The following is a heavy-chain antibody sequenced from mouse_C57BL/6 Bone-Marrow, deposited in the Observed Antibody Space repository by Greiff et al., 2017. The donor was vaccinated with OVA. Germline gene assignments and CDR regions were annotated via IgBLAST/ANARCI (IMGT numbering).Heavy chain of an antibody. V-gene: IGHV1-52*01. J-gene: IGHJ3*01. CDR1: GYTFTSYW. CDR3: ARGTGDQAWFAY. Sequence: QVQLQQPGAELVRPGSSVKLSCKASGYTFTSYWMHWVKQRPIQGLEWIGNIDPSDSETHYNQKFKDKATLTVDKSSSTAYMQLSSLTSEDSAVYYCARGTGDQAWFAYWGQGTLVTVSA. D-gene: IGHD4-1*01. CDR2: IDPSDSET.